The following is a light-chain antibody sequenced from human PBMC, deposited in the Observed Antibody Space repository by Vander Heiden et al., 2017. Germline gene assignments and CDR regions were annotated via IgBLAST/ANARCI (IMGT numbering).Light chain of an antibody. V-gene: IGKV3-15*01. CDR1: QSVASN. J-gene: IGKJ4*01. CDR2: GAS. CDR3: QQYYNWPLT. Sequence: EIVMTQSPATLSVSPGERATLSCRASQSVASNLAWHQQKPGQAPRLLIYGASTRATGIPASFSGSGSGTEFTLTISSLQSEDFAVYYCQQYYNWPLTFGGGTKVEI.